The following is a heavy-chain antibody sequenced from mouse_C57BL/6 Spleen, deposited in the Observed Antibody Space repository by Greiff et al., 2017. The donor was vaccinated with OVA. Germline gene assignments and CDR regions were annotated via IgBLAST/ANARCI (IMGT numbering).Heavy chain of an antibody. CDR1: GYSITSGYY. CDR2: ISYDGSN. J-gene: IGHJ4*01. Sequence: EVQLQQSGPGLVKPSQSLSLTCSVTGYSITSGYYWNWIRQFPGNKLEWMGYISYDGSNNYNPSLKNRISITRDTSKNQVFLKLNSVTTEDTATYYCARYYVNFHYAMDYWGQGTSVTVSS. CDR3: ARYYVNFHYAMDY. D-gene: IGHD2-1*01. V-gene: IGHV3-6*01.